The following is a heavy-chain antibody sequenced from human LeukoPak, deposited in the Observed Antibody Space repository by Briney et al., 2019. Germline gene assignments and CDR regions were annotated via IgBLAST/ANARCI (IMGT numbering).Heavy chain of an antibody. V-gene: IGHV3-7*01. CDR3: ARDFYSGSYSDY. CDR2: IKQDGSEK. D-gene: IGHD1-26*01. CDR1: GFTFSYHW. J-gene: IGHJ4*02. Sequence: PGGSLRLSCAASGFTFSYHWMTWVRQAPGKGLEWVANIKQDGSEKYYVDSVKGRFTISRDNAKNSLYLQMNSLRTEDTAVYYCARDFYSGSYSDYWGQGTLVTVSS.